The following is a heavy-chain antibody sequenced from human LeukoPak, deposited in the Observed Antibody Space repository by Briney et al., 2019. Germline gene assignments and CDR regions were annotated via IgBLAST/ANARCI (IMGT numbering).Heavy chain of an antibody. V-gene: IGHV3-43*01. J-gene: IGHJ4*02. Sequence: GGSLRLSCVASGFTFDEYTMHWVRQVPGKGLEWVSVIGWDSDSKYYLESVKGRFTISRDNSKNSLYLQLNSLRTEDTAFYYCAKDRSRSYSSFDSWGQGTLVSVSS. CDR1: GFTFDEYT. CDR2: IGWDSDSK. CDR3: AKDRSRSYSSFDS. D-gene: IGHD6-19*01.